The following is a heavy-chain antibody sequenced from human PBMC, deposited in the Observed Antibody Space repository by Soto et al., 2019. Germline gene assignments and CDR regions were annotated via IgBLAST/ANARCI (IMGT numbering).Heavy chain of an antibody. CDR1: AGTPSTCCYF. CDR3: ARQASVLRYFDRLLREFDH. V-gene: IGHV4-39*01. CDR2: TYYSGST. D-gene: IGHD3-9*01. Sequence: SAGTPSTCCYFLCRILQAKRKGLEWIGSTYYSGSTYYNPSLKSRVTISVDTSKNQFSLKLSSVTAADTAVYYCARQASVLRYFDRLLREFDHSGQGTLVTV. J-gene: IGHJ5*02.